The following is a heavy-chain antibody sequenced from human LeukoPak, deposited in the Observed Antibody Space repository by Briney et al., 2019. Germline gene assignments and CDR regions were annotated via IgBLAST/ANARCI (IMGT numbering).Heavy chain of an antibody. J-gene: IGHJ4*02. CDR2: IRYDGNSQ. V-gene: IGHV3-30*02. Sequence: PGGSLRLSCAASGFTFSSYGMHWVRQAPGKGLEWVAFIRYDGNSQHYADSVKGRFTISRDNSKNSLYLQMNSLRAEDTALYYCAKGVPEDYGDYVYYFDYWGQGTLVTVSS. D-gene: IGHD4-17*01. CDR3: AKGVPEDYGDYVYYFDY. CDR1: GFTFSSYG.